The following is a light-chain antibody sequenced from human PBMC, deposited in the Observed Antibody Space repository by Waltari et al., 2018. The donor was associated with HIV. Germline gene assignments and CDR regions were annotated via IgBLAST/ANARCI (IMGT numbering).Light chain of an antibody. CDR2: RHN. CDR3: AAWDDSLSAWV. CDR1: SSNIGRTY. J-gene: IGLJ3*02. V-gene: IGLV1-47*01. Sequence: QSVLTQPPSASGTPGQRVTLSCSGNSSNIGRTYLYWYQQFPGTAPKLLIYRHNQRPSGVPDRFSGSKSGTSASLAISGLRSEDEADYYCAAWDDSLSAWVFGGGTKLTVL.